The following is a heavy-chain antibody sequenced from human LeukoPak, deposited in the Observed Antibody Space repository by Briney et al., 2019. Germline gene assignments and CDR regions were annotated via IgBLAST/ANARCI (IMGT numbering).Heavy chain of an antibody. Sequence: GSLRLSCAASGFTFSSYGMHWVRQAPGKGLEWVAVIWYDGSNKYYADSVKGRFTISRDNSKNTLYLQMNSLRAEDTAVYYCARGDYYDFWSGYYDYYYYGMDVWGQGTTVTVSS. CDR1: GFTFSSYG. CDR3: ARGDYYDFWSGYYDYYYYGMDV. V-gene: IGHV3-33*01. D-gene: IGHD3-3*01. CDR2: IWYDGSNK. J-gene: IGHJ6*02.